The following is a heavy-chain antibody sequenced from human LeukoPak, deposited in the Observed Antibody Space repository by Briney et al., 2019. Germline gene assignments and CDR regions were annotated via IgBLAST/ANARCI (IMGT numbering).Heavy chain of an antibody. CDR2: IYHSGST. V-gene: IGHV4-34*01. CDR1: GGSFSGYY. Sequence: SETLSLTCAVYGGSFSGYYWSWIRQPPGKGLEWIGEIYHSGSTNYNPSLKSRVTISVDKSKNQFSLKLSSVTAADTAVYYCARRGYDILTGYSPVDYWGQGTLVTVSS. J-gene: IGHJ4*02. D-gene: IGHD3-9*01. CDR3: ARRGYDILTGYSPVDY.